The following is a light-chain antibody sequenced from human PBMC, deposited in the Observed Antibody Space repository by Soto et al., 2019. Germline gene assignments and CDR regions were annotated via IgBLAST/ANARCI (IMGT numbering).Light chain of an antibody. CDR2: DAS. V-gene: IGKV1-33*01. Sequence: DIQMTQSPPSLSASVGDRVTITCQASQDIRKYLNWYQQKPGKAPKLLIYDASNLETGVPSRFSGSASGTAFTFTISSLQPEDVATYYCQQYDSLPPLFTFGPGSQGGYQ. CDR1: QDIRKY. J-gene: IGKJ3*01. CDR3: QQYDSLPPLFT.